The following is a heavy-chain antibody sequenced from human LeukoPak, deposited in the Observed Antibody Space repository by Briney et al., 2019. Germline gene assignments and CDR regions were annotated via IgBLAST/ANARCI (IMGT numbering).Heavy chain of an antibody. CDR1: GGSITSGNR. V-gene: IGHV4-4*02. J-gene: IGHJ6*02. CDR3: ARLRSNYVDYYYGMDV. Sequence: SGTLSLTCAVSGGSITSGNRWSWVRQPPGKGLEWIGEIYHSGSTHYNPSLNSRLTMSVDKSKNAFSLKLGSVTAADTAVYYCARLRSNYVDYYYGMDVWGQGTTVTVSS. D-gene: IGHD4-11*01. CDR2: IYHSGST.